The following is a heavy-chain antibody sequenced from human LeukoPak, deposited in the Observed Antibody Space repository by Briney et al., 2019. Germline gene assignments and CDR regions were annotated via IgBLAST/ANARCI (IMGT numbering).Heavy chain of an antibody. J-gene: IGHJ6*03. CDR3: ARDPGYCSGGSCYPGNYYYYYMDV. CDR2: IYYSGST. D-gene: IGHD2-15*01. CDR1: GGSFSGYY. Sequence: SETLSLTCAVYGGSFSGYYWSWIRQPPGKGLEWIGYIYYSGSTNYNPSLKSRVTISVDTSKNQFSLKLSSVTAADTAVYYCARDPGYCSGGSCYPGNYYYYYMDVWGKGTTVTVSS. V-gene: IGHV4-59*01.